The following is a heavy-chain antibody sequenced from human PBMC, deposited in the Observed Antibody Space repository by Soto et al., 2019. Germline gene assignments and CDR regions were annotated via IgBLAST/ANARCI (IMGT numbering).Heavy chain of an antibody. CDR3: AAETKSYFYGMDV. V-gene: IGHV3-30*04. CDR1: GFIFSTYI. Sequence: GGSLTLSCAASGFIFSTYIMHWVRQAPGKGLEWVALISYDGSNKYYVDSVKGRFTISRDNSKDTLDLQMNSLREGDTAVYYCAAETKSYFYGMDVWGKGTTVTVST. CDR2: ISYDGSNK. J-gene: IGHJ6*04.